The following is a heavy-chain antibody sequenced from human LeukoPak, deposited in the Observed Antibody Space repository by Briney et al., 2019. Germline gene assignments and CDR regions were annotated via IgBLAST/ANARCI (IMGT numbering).Heavy chain of an antibody. CDR1: GGTFSSYA. CDR3: ARANLDIVVVPAGRDYYYYGMDV. J-gene: IGHJ6*02. D-gene: IGHD2-2*01. V-gene: IGHV1-69*04. CDR2: IIPILGIA. Sequence: SVKVSCKASGGTFSSYAISWVRQAPGQGLEWMGRIIPILGIANYAQKFQGRVTITADKSTSTAYMELSSLRSEDTAVYYCARANLDIVVVPAGRDYYYYGMDVWGQGTTVTASS.